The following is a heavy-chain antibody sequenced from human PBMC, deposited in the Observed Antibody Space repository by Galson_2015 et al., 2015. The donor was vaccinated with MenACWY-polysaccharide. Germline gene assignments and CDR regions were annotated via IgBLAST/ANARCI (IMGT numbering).Heavy chain of an antibody. V-gene: IGHV4-39*01. D-gene: IGHD2-15*01. CDR2: IYYSGST. CDR1: GGSISSSSYY. CDR3: ARRGVAATIGPLALRGTGRTEDFDY. Sequence: SETLSLTCTVSGGSISSSSYYWGWIRQPPGKGLEWIGSIYYSGSTYYNPSLKSRVTISVDTSKNQFSLKLSSVTAADTAVYYCARRGVAATIGPLALRGTGRTEDFDYWGQGTLVTVSS. J-gene: IGHJ4*02.